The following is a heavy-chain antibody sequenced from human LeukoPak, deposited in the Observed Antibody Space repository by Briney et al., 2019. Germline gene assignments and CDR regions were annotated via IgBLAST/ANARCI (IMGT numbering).Heavy chain of an antibody. CDR1: GFTFSSYS. CDR3: ARGQQGSSWYYFDY. CDR2: ISSSSYI. V-gene: IGHV3-21*01. J-gene: IGHJ4*02. D-gene: IGHD6-13*01. Sequence: GGSLRLSCAASGFTFSSYSMNWVRRAPGKGLEWVSSISSSSYIYYADSVKGRFTISRDNAKNSLYLQMNSLRAEDTAVYYCARGQQGSSWYYFDYWGQGTLVTVSS.